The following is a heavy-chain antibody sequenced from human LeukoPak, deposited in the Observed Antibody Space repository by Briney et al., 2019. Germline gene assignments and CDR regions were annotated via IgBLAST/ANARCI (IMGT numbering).Heavy chain of an antibody. CDR2: INHSGST. Sequence: SETLSLTCAVYGGSFSGYYWSWIRQPPGKGLEWIGEINHSGSTNYNPSLKSRVTISVDTSKNQFSLKLSSVTAADTAVYYCARGEQQLPRRWGYNWFDHWGQGTLATVSS. CDR1: GGSFSGYY. D-gene: IGHD6-13*01. CDR3: ARGEQQLPRRWGYNWFDH. J-gene: IGHJ5*02. V-gene: IGHV4-34*01.